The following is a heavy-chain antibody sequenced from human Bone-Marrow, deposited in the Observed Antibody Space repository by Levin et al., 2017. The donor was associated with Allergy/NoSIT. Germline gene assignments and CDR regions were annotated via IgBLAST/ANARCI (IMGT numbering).Heavy chain of an antibody. V-gene: IGHV3-11*01. CDR3: ASHILTGTTADAFGV. CDR2: ISVSRSTV. D-gene: IGHD1-20*01. CDR1: GFTFRDHH. Sequence: HGESLKISCAASGFTFRDHHMSWIRQAPGKGLEWISYISVSRSTVYHADSVEGRFTISRDDARDSLYLQMNSLRAEETAVYFCASHILTGTTADAFGVWGQGTVVTVSS. J-gene: IGHJ3*01.